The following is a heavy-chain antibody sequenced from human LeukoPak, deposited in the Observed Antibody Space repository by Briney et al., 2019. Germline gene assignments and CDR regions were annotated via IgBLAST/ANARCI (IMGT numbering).Heavy chain of an antibody. CDR1: GFTFSDYG. CDR3: AKDHTSDWDFWSRASIWNYQHYYYMDV. D-gene: IGHD3-3*01. J-gene: IGHJ6*03. V-gene: IGHV3-30*02. CDR2: IRYDGGLQ. Sequence: GGSLRLSCAASGFTFSDYGMHWVRQTPGKGLEWVAFIRYDGGLQYYADSVKGRFTISRDNSGNTLHLQLHSLRPEDTALYYCAKDHTSDWDFWSRASIWNYQHYYYMDVWGKGTTVIVSS.